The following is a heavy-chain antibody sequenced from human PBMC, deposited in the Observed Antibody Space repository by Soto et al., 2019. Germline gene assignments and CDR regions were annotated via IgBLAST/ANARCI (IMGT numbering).Heavy chain of an antibody. CDR3: ARSSRSYFDY. CDR2: IYDSGTS. V-gene: IGHV4-31*03. CDR1: GGSISRSGYF. Sequence: QVQLQESGPGLVKPSQTLSLTCTVSGGSISRSGYFWSWIRQHPGKGLEWIGYIYDSGTSYYNPSIKSRVSLSVATSQNQFSLNLTSATAADAAMYSCARSSRSYFDYWGQGTLVTVSS. J-gene: IGHJ4*02.